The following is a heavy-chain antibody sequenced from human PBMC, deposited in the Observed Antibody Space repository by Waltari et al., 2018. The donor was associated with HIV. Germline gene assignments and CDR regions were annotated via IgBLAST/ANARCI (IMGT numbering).Heavy chain of an antibody. CDR1: GYTFTSYN. J-gene: IGHJ4*02. Sequence: QVQLVQSGAEVKKPGASVKVSCKASGYTFTSYNIYWVRQAPGQGLEWMGWMNPNTGETAYAQKFQGRVTMTRNTSMSTAYMELSSLRSEDTAVYYCARVRRPSGSYYLSYWGQGTLVTVSS. CDR3: ARVRRPSGSYYLSY. V-gene: IGHV1-8*01. CDR2: MNPNTGET. D-gene: IGHD1-26*01.